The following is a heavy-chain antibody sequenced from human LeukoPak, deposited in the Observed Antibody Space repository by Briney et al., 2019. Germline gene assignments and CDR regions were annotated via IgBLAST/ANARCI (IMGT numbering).Heavy chain of an antibody. J-gene: IGHJ4*02. CDR1: GYTFTGYY. Sequence: GASVKVSRKASGYTFTGYYMHWVRQAPGQGLEWMGWINPNSGGTNYAQKFQGRVTMTRDTSISTAYMELSRLRSDDTAVYYCARDPLYESGPPVDYWGQGTLVTVSS. V-gene: IGHV1-2*02. D-gene: IGHD2/OR15-2a*01. CDR3: ARDPLYESGPPVDY. CDR2: INPNSGGT.